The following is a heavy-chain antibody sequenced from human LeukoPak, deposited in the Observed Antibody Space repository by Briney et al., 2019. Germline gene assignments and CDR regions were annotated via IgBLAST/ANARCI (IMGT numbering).Heavy chain of an antibody. D-gene: IGHD3-9*01. V-gene: IGHV4-39*01. CDR1: GGSISSSSYY. CDR2: IYYSGST. J-gene: IGHJ4*02. Sequence: SETLSLTCTVSGGSISSSSYYWGWIRQPPGKGLEWIESIYYSGSTYYNPSLKSRVTISVDTSKNQFSLKLSSVTAADTAVYYCARQVVGYDILTGYYTPRQGYYFDYWGQGTLVTVSS. CDR3: ARQVVGYDILTGYYTPRQGYYFDY.